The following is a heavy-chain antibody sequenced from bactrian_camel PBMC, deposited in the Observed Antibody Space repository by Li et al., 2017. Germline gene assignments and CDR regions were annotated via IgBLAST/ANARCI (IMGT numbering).Heavy chain of an antibody. Sequence: LVESGGGSVQAGGSLTLSCTASGNRFSNFCMGWYRQAPGKEREGVARIDSRGTTEYVDSVKGRFSISKDDSKRTLYLQMDNLRPEDTAMYYCAADYRRGWSCAVGQREYNNWGQGTQVTVS. V-gene: IGHV3S53*01. CDR1: GNRFSNFC. J-gene: IGHJ4*01. CDR3: AADYRRGWSCAVGQREYNN. D-gene: IGHD1*01. CDR2: IDSRGTT.